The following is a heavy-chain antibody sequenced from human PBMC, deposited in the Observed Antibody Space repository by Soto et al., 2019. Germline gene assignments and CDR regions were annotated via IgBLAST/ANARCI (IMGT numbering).Heavy chain of an antibody. Sequence: TLSLPCAVSGGSITSGNSYSWAWIRQPPGRVLEWIWSISQTGATSYNPSLKSLVSVSLDKSKNQFSLRLSYVTAADMAVYYCARAVSPYFGTWFDPWGQGTLGTVSS. V-gene: IGHV4-30-2*01. CDR2: ISQTGAT. D-gene: IGHD3-10*01. CDR1: GGSITSGNSYS. J-gene: IGHJ5*02. CDR3: ARAVSPYFGTWFDP.